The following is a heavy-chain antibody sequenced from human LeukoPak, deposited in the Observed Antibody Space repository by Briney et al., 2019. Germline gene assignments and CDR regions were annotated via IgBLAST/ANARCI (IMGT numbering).Heavy chain of an antibody. Sequence: GGSLRLSCAASGFTFSSYAMSWVRQAPGKGLEWVSAISGSGGSTYYADSVKGRFTISRDNSKSTLYLQMNSLRAEDTAVYYCAKDHRGRYILTGYSADYWGQGTLVTVSS. V-gene: IGHV3-23*01. CDR2: ISGSGGST. CDR3: AKDHRGRYILTGYSADY. CDR1: GFTFSSYA. J-gene: IGHJ4*02. D-gene: IGHD3-9*01.